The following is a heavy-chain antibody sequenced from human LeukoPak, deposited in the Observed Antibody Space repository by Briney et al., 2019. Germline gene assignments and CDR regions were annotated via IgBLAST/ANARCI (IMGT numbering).Heavy chain of an antibody. J-gene: IGHJ4*02. CDR3: ARQSSGYYIFDY. V-gene: IGHV5-51*01. D-gene: IGHD3-22*01. CDR1: GSRFTSYW. CDR2: IYPGDSDT. Sequence: GXSLKISCKSSGSRFTSYWIGWVRQMPGKGLEWMGIIYPGDSDTRYSPSFQGQVTISADKSISTAYLQWSSLKASDTAMYYCARQSSGYYIFDYWGQGTLVTVSS.